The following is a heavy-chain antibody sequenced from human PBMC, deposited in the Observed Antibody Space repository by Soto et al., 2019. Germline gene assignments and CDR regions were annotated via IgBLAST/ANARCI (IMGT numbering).Heavy chain of an antibody. CDR2: IIPILGIA. J-gene: IGHJ6*02. V-gene: IGHV1-69*02. CDR3: ARFRGSYGMDV. D-gene: IGHD3-10*01. CDR1: GGTFSSYT. Sequence: QVQLVQSGAEVKKPGSSVKVSCKASGGTFSSYTISWVRQAPGQGLEWMGRIIPILGIANYAQKFQGRVTITEDKTTSTAYMELSSLRSEDTAVYYCARFRGSYGMDVWGQGTTVTVSS.